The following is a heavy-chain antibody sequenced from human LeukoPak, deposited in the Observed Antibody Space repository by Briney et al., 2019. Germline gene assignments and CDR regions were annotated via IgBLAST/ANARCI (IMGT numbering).Heavy chain of an antibody. CDR3: ARGGIVAATIDY. V-gene: IGHV1-46*01. Sequence: ASVKVSCKASGYTFTSYYIHWVRQAPGQGLEWMGIINPSGGYTRYAQKFQGRVTITTDESTSTAYMELSSLRSEDTAVYYCARGGIVAATIDYWGQGTLVTVSS. CDR2: INPSGGYT. J-gene: IGHJ4*02. CDR1: GYTFTSYY. D-gene: IGHD1-26*01.